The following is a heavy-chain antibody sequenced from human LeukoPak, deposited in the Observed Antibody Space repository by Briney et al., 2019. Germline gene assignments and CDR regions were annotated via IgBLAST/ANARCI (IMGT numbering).Heavy chain of an antibody. D-gene: IGHD4-17*01. CDR2: IKQDGSEK. CDR1: GFTFSSYW. J-gene: IGHJ6*02. V-gene: IGHV3-7*03. CDR3: AKDLTIYGDYVNGMDV. Sequence: PGGSLRLSCAASGFTFSSYWMSWVRQAPGKGLEWVANIKQDGSEKYYVDSVKGRFTISRDNSKNTLYLQMNSLRAEDTAVYYCAKDLTIYGDYVNGMDVWGQGTTVTVSS.